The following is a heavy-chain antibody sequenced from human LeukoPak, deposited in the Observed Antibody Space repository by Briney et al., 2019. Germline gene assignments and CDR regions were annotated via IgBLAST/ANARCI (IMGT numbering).Heavy chain of an antibody. CDR1: GFTFSSYG. CDR3: AKADYYGSGSHYNPNYYMDV. D-gene: IGHD3-10*01. J-gene: IGHJ6*03. CDR2: IRYDGSNK. Sequence: GGSLRLSCAASGFTFSSYGMHWVRQAPGKGLEWVAFIRYDGSNKYYADSVKGRFTISRDNSKNTLYLQMNSLRAEDTAVYYCAKADYYGSGSHYNPNYYMDVWGKGTTVTVSS. V-gene: IGHV3-30*02.